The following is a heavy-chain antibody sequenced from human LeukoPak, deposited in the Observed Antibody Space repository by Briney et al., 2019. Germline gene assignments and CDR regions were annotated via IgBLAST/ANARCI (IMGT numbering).Heavy chain of an antibody. CDR1: GFTFSNYA. CDR3: ANAPLWDIVVVPAEY. V-gene: IGHV3-23*01. J-gene: IGHJ4*02. D-gene: IGHD2-2*01. CDR2: ISGSGGST. Sequence: TGGSLRLSCAASGFTFSNYAINWVRQAPGKGLEWVSAISGSGGSTYYADSVKGRFTISRDNSKNTLYLQMNSLRAEDAAVYCCANAPLWDIVVVPAEYWGQGTLVTVSS.